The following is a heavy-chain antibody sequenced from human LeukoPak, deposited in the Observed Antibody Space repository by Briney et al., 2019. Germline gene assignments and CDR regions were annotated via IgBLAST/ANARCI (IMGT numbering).Heavy chain of an antibody. Sequence: GASVKVSCKASGYTFTSYGISWVRQAPGQGLEWMGWISAYHGNTNYAQKLQGRVTMTTDTSTSTAYMELRSLRSDDTAVYYCARSTPYIVVVPAAPTFDYWGQGTLVTVSS. CDR1: GYTFTSYG. CDR2: ISAYHGNT. CDR3: ARSTPYIVVVPAAPTFDY. V-gene: IGHV1-18*01. J-gene: IGHJ4*02. D-gene: IGHD2-2*01.